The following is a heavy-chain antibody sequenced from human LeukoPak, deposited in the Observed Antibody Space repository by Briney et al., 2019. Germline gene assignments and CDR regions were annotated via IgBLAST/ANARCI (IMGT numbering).Heavy chain of an antibody. V-gene: IGHV1-2*02. CDR2: INPNSGGT. J-gene: IGHJ4*02. CDR3: ASWPPYYDYVWGSRPAPGY. D-gene: IGHD3-16*01. CDR1: GYTFTVYY. Sequence: ASVTVSCTASGYTFTVYYMHWVRQAPGQGLEWVGWINPNSGGTNYAQKFQGRVTMTRDTSISTAYMELSRLRSDDTAVYYCASWPPYYDYVWGSRPAPGYWGQGTLVTVSS.